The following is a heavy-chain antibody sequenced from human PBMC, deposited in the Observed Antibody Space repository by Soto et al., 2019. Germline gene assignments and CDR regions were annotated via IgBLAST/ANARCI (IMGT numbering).Heavy chain of an antibody. CDR1: GGSISSGDYY. J-gene: IGHJ6*02. CDR3: ARDRGYYYGMDV. Sequence: LSLTCTVSGGSISSGDYYWSWIRQPPGKGLEWIGYIYYSGSTYYNPSLKSRVTISVDTSKNQFSLKLSSVTAADTAVYYCARDRGYYYGMDVWGQGTTVTVSS. V-gene: IGHV4-30-4*01. CDR2: IYYSGST.